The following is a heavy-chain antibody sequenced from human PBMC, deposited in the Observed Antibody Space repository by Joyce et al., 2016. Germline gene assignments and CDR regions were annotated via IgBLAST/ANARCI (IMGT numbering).Heavy chain of an antibody. J-gene: IGHJ4*02. V-gene: IGHV3-73*01. CDR3: TRRSIGKYSAFDS. CDR2: VSGKANNYAT. CDR1: GFTFSGSG. D-gene: IGHD3-3*02. Sequence: AASGFTFSGSGLHWVRQASGKGLEWVGRVSGKANNYATEYAVSLKGRFTISRDDSKNMAYLQMNSLRIEDTAVYYCTRRSIGKYSAFDSWGQGILVTVSS.